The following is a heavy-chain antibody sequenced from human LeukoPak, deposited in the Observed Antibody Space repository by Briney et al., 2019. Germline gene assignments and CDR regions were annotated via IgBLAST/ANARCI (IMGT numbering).Heavy chain of an antibody. CDR1: GYTFTGYY. CDR3: ARGYCTNGVCYRDGGTDY. D-gene: IGHD2-8*01. J-gene: IGHJ4*02. V-gene: IGHV1-2*04. CDR2: INPNSGGT. Sequence: ASVTVSCKASGYTFTGYYMHWVRQAPGQGLEWMGWINPNSGGTNYAQKFQGWVTMTRDTSISTAYMELSRLRSDDTAVYYCARGYCTNGVCYRDGGTDYWGQGTLVTVSS.